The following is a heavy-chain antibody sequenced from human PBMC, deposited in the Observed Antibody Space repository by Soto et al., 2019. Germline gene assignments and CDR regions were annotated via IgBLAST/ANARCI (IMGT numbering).Heavy chain of an antibody. CDR2: INHSGST. CDR1: DYD. V-gene: IGHV4-34*01. D-gene: IGHD3-3*01. CDR3: ARPKLRFLELLPSKPGFDL. J-gene: IGHJ5*02. Sequence: DYDGSRIRQHKGKGLEWIGEINHSGSTNYNPSLKRRVTISVDTSKNQFSLKLSSVTAADTAVYYCARPKLRFLELLPSKPGFDLWVKGTLV.